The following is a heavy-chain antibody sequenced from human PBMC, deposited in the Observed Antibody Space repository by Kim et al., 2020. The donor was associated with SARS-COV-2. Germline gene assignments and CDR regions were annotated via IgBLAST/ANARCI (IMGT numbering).Heavy chain of an antibody. CDR3: ARVRIGKQLENYYYYGMDV. CDR2: IYHSGST. J-gene: IGHJ6*02. D-gene: IGHD6-13*01. V-gene: IGHV4-38-2*02. Sequence: SETLSLTCTVSGYSISSGYYWGWIRQPPGKGLEWIGSIYHSGSTYYNPSLKSRVTISVDTSKNQFSLKLSSVTAADTAVYYCARVRIGKQLENYYYYGMDVWGQGTTVTVSS. CDR1: GYSISSGYY.